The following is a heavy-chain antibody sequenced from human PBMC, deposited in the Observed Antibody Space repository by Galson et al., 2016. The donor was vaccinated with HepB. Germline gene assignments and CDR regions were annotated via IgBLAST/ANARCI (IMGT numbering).Heavy chain of an antibody. Sequence: SLRLSCAASGFTFSDYWVAWVRQTPGEGLEWVANIKQDGSEKYYVDSVKGRFTISRDNAKNSLYLQMNSLRPEDTAVYYCAKDRRYYDSSGYFWEGYYYDGMDVWGQGTTVTVSS. CDR1: GFTFSDYW. J-gene: IGHJ6*02. CDR3: AKDRRYYDSSGYFWEGYYYDGMDV. D-gene: IGHD3-22*01. CDR2: IKQDGSEK. V-gene: IGHV3-7*05.